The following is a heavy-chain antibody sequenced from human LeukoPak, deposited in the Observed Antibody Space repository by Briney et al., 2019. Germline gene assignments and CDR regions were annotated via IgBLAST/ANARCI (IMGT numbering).Heavy chain of an antibody. CDR1: GFTFSSYE. Sequence: GGSLRLSCAASGFTFSSYEMHWVRQVAGIGLEWVSAVGIVGDTFYSGSVKGRFTISRENAENSLFLQMNSLRAGDTAVYYCAREGRGSSADAFDIWGQGTMVTVSS. CDR2: VGIVGDT. V-gene: IGHV3-13*01. CDR3: AREGRGSSADAFDI. J-gene: IGHJ3*02. D-gene: IGHD3-16*01.